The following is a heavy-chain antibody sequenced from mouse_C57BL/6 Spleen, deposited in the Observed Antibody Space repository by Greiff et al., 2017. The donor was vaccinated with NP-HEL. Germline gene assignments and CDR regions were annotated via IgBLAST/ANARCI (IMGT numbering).Heavy chain of an antibody. Sequence: EVKVVESGGGLVKPGGSLKLSCAASGFTFSDYGMHWVRQAPEKGLEWVAYISSGSSTIYYADTVKGRFTISRDNAKNTLFLQMTSLRSEDTAMYYCARGTGKAYWGQGTLVTVSA. CDR3: ARGTGKAY. CDR1: GFTFSDYG. D-gene: IGHD4-1*01. J-gene: IGHJ3*01. V-gene: IGHV5-17*01. CDR2: ISSGSSTI.